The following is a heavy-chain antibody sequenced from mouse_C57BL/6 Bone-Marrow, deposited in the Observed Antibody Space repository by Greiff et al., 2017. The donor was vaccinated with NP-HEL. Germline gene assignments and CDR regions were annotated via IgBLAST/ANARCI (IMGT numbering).Heavy chain of an antibody. CDR2: IDPSDSYT. V-gene: IGHV1-69*01. D-gene: IGHD1-1*01. J-gene: IGHJ1*03. CDR1: GYTFTSYW. Sequence: VQLQQPGAELVMPGASVKLSCKASGYTFTSYWMHWVKQRPGQGLEWIGEIDPSDSYTNYNQKFKGKSTLTVDQSSSTAYMQLSSLTSEDSAVYYCARSDYGSSCRRYFDVWGTGTTVTVSS. CDR3: ARSDYGSSCRRYFDV.